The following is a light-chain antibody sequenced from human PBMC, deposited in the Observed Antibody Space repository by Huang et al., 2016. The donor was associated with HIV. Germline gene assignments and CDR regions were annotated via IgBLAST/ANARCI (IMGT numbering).Light chain of an antibody. Sequence: ELVLTQSPATLSLSPGERATLSCRASQSVSSYLAWYQHKPCQAPRLRIYEASSRATGIPARFRCRGAGTDFTLTISSLEPEDFAVYYCQQRSNWPLTFGGGTKVEIK. CDR3: QQRSNWPLT. CDR1: QSVSSY. CDR2: EAS. J-gene: IGKJ4*01. V-gene: IGKV3-11*01.